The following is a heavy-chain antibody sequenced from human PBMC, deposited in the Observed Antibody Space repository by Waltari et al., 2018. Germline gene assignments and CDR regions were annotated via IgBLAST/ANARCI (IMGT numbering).Heavy chain of an antibody. V-gene: IGHV3-74*01. J-gene: IGHJ5*02. CDR1: GFTFSSYW. Sequence: EVQLVESGGGLVQPGGSLRLSCAASGFTFSSYWMHWVRQAPGKGLVWVSRINSDGSSTSYADSVKGRFTISRDNAKNTLYLQMNSLRAEDTAVYYCAREKGYCSSTSCYRRGNNWFDPWGQGTLVTVSS. D-gene: IGHD2-2*01. CDR2: INSDGSST. CDR3: AREKGYCSSTSCYRRGNNWFDP.